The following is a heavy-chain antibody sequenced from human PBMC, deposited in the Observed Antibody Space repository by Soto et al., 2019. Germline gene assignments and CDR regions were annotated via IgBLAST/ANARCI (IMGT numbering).Heavy chain of an antibody. CDR1: GGTFSSYA. CDR3: ARDRGIEVAGTDFDY. Sequence: ASVKVSCKASGGTFSSYAISWVRQAPGQGLEWMGGIIPIFGTANYAQKFQGRVTITADKSTSTAYMELSSLRSEDTAVYYCARDRGIEVAGTDFDYWGQGTLVTVSP. V-gene: IGHV1-69*06. J-gene: IGHJ4*02. CDR2: IIPIFGTA. D-gene: IGHD6-19*01.